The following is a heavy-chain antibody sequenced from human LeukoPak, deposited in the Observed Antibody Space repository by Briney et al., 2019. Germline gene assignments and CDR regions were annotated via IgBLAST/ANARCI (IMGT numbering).Heavy chain of an antibody. J-gene: IGHJ4*02. V-gene: IGHV3-43*01. CDR2: ISWDGGIT. CDR3: ASRTGGVVS. Sequence: PGGSLRLSCAASGFTFDDYTMHWVRQAPGKGLEWVSLISWDGGITYYADSVKGRFTISRDNAKNSLYLQMNSLRAEDTAVYYCASRTGGVVSWGQGTLVTVSS. D-gene: IGHD1-26*01. CDR1: GFTFDDYT.